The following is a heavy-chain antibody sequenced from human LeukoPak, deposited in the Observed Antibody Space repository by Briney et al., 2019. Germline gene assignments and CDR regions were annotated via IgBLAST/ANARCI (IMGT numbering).Heavy chain of an antibody. CDR2: ISPSGGST. Sequence: GASVKVSCKAFGYTFTGYWMHWVRQAPGQGPEWMGVISPSGGSTIYAQKFKGRVTLTRDMSTSTVYMELSSLRSEDTAVYYCARGAPLRDTFGGVIVMRYYYYYMDVWGKGTTVTVSS. J-gene: IGHJ6*03. CDR1: GYTFTGYW. V-gene: IGHV1-46*01. CDR3: ARGAPLRDTFGGVIVMRYYYYYMDV. D-gene: IGHD3-16*02.